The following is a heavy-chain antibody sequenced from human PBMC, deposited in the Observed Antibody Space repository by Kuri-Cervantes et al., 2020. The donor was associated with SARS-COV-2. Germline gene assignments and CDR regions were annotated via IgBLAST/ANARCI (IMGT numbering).Heavy chain of an antibody. CDR2: ISGSGSST. Sequence: LSLTCAASGFTFSSYAMSWVRQAPGKGLEWVSAISGSGSSTYYADSVKGRFTISRDNSKNTLYLQMNSLRAEDTAVYYCAKDGWLYSSGWIYMDVWGQGTTVTVSS. J-gene: IGHJ6*02. CDR1: GFTFSSYA. V-gene: IGHV3-23*01. CDR3: AKDGWLYSSGWIYMDV. D-gene: IGHD6-19*01.